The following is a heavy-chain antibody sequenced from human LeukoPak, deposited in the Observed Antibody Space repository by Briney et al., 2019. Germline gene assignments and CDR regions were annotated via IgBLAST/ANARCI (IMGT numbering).Heavy chain of an antibody. CDR1: GDSVSSNSAA. CDR3: TRGDQGYDF. D-gene: IGHD2-2*01. Sequence: SQTLSLTCAISGDSVSSNSAAWNWIRRSPSRGLEWLGRTYYRSKWKNDYASSVKGRITINPDTSKNQFSLQLNSMTPEDTAVYYCTRGDQGYDFWGQGTLVTVSS. J-gene: IGHJ4*02. V-gene: IGHV6-1*01. CDR2: TYYRSKWKN.